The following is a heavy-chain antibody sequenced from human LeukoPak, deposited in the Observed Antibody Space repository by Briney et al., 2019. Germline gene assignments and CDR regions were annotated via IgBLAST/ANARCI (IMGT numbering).Heavy chain of an antibody. CDR1: GFTFSSYW. J-gene: IGHJ4*02. V-gene: IGHV3-7*04. CDR2: IKQDGSEK. Sequence: PGGSLRLSCAASGFTFSSYWMSWVRQAPGKGLEWVANIKQDGSEKYYVDSAKGRFTISRDNAKNSLYLQMNSLRAEDTAVYYCARALCSSTSCYGTYFDYWGQGTLVTVSS. D-gene: IGHD2-2*01. CDR3: ARALCSSTSCYGTYFDY.